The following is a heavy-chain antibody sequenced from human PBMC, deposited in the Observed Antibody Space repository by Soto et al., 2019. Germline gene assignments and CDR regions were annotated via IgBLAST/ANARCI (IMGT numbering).Heavy chain of an antibody. J-gene: IGHJ4*02. V-gene: IGHV1-69*11. Sequence: SVKVSCKASGYTFTGYYMHWVRQAPGQGLEWMGWIIPILGTTHYAQKFQGRVTITADESTNTAYMELSSLRSDDTAVYYCARASGYVSGWYHDYWGQGTRVTVSS. CDR1: GYTFTGYY. CDR2: IIPILGTT. D-gene: IGHD6-19*01. CDR3: ARASGYVSGWYHDY.